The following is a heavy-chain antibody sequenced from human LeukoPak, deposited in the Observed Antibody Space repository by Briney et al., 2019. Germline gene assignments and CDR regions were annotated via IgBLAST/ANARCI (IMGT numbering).Heavy chain of an antibody. CDR1: GLTFSSCV. D-gene: IGHD3-22*01. Sequence: GGSLRLSCAASGLTFSSCVMSWVRQAPGKGLEWVSIISDSGDTTDYADSVKGRFTISRDNSNNMLYLQMNSLRAEDTAVYFCAKAVNYDTRGPTSGIWGQGTLVTVSS. J-gene: IGHJ4*02. CDR3: AKAVNYDTRGPTSGI. CDR2: ISDSGDTT. V-gene: IGHV3-23*01.